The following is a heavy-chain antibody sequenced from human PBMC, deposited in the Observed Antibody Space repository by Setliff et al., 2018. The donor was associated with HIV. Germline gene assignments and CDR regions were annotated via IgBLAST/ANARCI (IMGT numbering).Heavy chain of an antibody. D-gene: IGHD5-18*01. CDR3: SRLRGYSFGLASYYYYYMDV. CDR2: IEKDGSEK. Sequence: PGGSLRLSCAASGFSVSTYWMNWVRQAPGKGLEWVANIEKDGSEKYYVDSVKGRFTISRDDSKSIAFLQMYSLKTEDTAVYYCSRLRGYSFGLASYYYYYMDVWGKGTTVTVSS. CDR1: GFSVSTYW. V-gene: IGHV3-7*03. J-gene: IGHJ6*03.